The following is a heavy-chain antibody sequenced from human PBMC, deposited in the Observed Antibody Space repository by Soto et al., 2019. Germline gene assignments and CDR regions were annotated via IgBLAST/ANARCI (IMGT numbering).Heavy chain of an antibody. D-gene: IGHD5-18*01. Sequence: EVQLLESGGGLVQPGGSLRLSCAASGFTFSSYAMSWVRQAPGEGLEWVSAISGSGGSTYYADSVKGRSTIPRDNSKNTLYLQMNSPRAEDTAVYYCAKGGYSYGRYFDYWGQGALVTVSS. CDR3: AKGGYSYGRYFDY. J-gene: IGHJ4*02. CDR1: GFTFSSYA. CDR2: ISGSGGST. V-gene: IGHV3-23*01.